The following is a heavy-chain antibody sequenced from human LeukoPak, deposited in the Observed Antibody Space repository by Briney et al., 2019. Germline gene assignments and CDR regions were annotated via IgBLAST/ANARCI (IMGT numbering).Heavy chain of an antibody. J-gene: IGHJ6*02. CDR2: IIPILGIA. D-gene: IGHD3-3*01. CDR3: ASLPYDFWSGVNYYYYGMDV. CDR1: GGTFSSYA. Sequence: SVKVSCKASGGTFSSYAISWVRQAPGQRLEWMGRIIPILGIANYAQKFQGRVTITADKSTSTAYMELSSLRSEDTAVYYCASLPYDFWSGVNYYYYGMDVWGQGTTVTVSS. V-gene: IGHV1-69*04.